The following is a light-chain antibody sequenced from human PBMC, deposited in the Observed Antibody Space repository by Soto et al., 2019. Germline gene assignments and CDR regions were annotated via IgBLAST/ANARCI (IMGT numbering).Light chain of an antibody. CDR2: ADN. J-gene: IGLJ2*01. Sequence: QSVLTQTPSVSGAPGQKITMSSTGSSSNIGAGYDVHWYQQLPGAAPRLLIYADNNRPSGVPDRFSASNSGTSASLAITGLQGEDEAVYYCQSYDTSLSGVIFGAGTKLTVL. CDR1: SSNIGAGYD. V-gene: IGLV1-40*01. CDR3: QSYDTSLSGVI.